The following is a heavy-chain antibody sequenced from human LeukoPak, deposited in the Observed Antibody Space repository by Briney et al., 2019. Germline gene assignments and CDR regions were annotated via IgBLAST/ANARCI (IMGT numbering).Heavy chain of an antibody. Sequence: SGGSLRLSCAASGFTFSSYGMHCVRQSPGKGLEWVASIRYNGRNKYYGDSGEGRFTISRDNYKNTMYLQMNSLRAEDTAVYYCAKGSTVRGVLNLDAFDIWGQGTMVTVSS. J-gene: IGHJ3*02. CDR3: AKGSTVRGVLNLDAFDI. V-gene: IGHV3-30*02. D-gene: IGHD3-10*01. CDR1: GFTFSSYG. CDR2: IRYNGRNK.